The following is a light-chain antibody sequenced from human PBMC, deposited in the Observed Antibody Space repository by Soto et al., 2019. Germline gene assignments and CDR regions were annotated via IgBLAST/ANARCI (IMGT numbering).Light chain of an antibody. CDR1: QTINTH. V-gene: IGKV3-11*01. CDR3: QQRSNWPLT. J-gene: IGKJ4*01. CDR2: DAS. Sequence: EIVLTQSPATLSSSPGERVTLSCRASQTINTHLAWYQERPGQAPRLLIYDASDRATGVPARFSGSGSGTALPLTISGLEPDDFALYYCQQRSNWPLTFGGGTKVEIE.